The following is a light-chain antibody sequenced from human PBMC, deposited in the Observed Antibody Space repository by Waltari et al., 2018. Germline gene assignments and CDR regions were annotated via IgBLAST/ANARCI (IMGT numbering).Light chain of an antibody. J-gene: IGKJ2*01. CDR3: QQRSSWPYT. CDR1: QSVSSY. CDR2: DGS. Sequence: EIVLTQSPATLSLSPGERATLSCRASQSVSSYLAWYQQKPGQAPRLLIYDGSNRATGIPARFSASGSGTDFTLTLSSLEPEDFAVYYCQQRSSWPYTFGQGTKLEIK. V-gene: IGKV3-11*01.